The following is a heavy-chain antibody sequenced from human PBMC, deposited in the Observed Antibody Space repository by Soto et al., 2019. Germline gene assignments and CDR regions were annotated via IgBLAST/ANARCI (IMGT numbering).Heavy chain of an antibody. Sequence: GGSLRLSCAASGFTFSDYYMSWIRQAPGKGLEWVSYISSSGSTIYYADSVKGRFTIPRDNAKNSLYLQMNSLRAEDTAVYYYARRESNYDFWSGYYNGYGMDVWGQGTTVTVSS. CDR1: GFTFSDYY. CDR2: ISSSGSTI. V-gene: IGHV3-11*01. J-gene: IGHJ6*02. CDR3: ARRESNYDFWSGYYNGYGMDV. D-gene: IGHD3-3*01.